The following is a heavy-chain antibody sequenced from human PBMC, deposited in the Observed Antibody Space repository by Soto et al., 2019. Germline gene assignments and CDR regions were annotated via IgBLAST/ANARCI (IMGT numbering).Heavy chain of an antibody. V-gene: IGHV4-59*08. CDR1: GGSISSYY. CDR3: ARRWGRTFDY. Sequence: PSETLSLTCTVSGGSISSYYWSWIRQSPGKGLEWIGYIYYSGSTNYIPSLKSRVTISVDTSKNQFSLKLSSVTAADTAVYYCARRWGRTFDYWGQGTLVTVS. D-gene: IGHD1-26*01. J-gene: IGHJ4*02. CDR2: IYYSGST.